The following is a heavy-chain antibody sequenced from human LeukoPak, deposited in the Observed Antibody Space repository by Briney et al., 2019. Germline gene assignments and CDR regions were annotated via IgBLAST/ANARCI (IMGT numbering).Heavy chain of an antibody. J-gene: IGHJ4*02. D-gene: IGHD6-19*01. CDR2: ISGGGVST. CDR3: ARKVAAPDY. CDR1: GFTFNNYA. V-gene: IGHV3-23*01. Sequence: QTGGSLRLSCAASGFTFNNYAMSWVRQAPEKGLQWVSAISGGGVSTYYADSVKGRFTISRDNSKNTLYLQMNSLRAEDTAVYYCARKVAAPDYWGQGTLVTVSS.